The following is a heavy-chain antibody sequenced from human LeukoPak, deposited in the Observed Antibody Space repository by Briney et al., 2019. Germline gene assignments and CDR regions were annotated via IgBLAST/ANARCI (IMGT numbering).Heavy chain of an antibody. Sequence: GGSLRLSCAASGFTFSSYSMNWVRQAPGKGLESVSYISSSSSTIYYADSVKGRFTISRDDAKNSLYLQMNSLRAEDTAVYYCARDGEYCSSTSCYWDYYYYYMDVWGKGTTVTVSS. J-gene: IGHJ6*03. D-gene: IGHD2-2*01. V-gene: IGHV3-48*01. CDR2: ISSSSSTI. CDR3: ARDGEYCSSTSCYWDYYYYYMDV. CDR1: GFTFSSYS.